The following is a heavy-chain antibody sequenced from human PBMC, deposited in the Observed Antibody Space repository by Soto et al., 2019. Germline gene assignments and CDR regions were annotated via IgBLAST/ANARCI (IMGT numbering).Heavy chain of an antibody. J-gene: IGHJ5*02. CDR1: GGSVSSVSYY. D-gene: IGHD2-2*01. Sequence: TETLSLTFTVSGGSVSSVSYYWSWIRQPPGKGLELIGYIYYSGSTNYNPSLKSRVTMSVDTSKNQFSLKLSSVTAADTALYYCARYCSSVTFLGFDXWGQGTLLTVSX. CDR3: ARYCSSVTFLGFDX. V-gene: IGHV4-61*01. CDR2: IYYSGST.